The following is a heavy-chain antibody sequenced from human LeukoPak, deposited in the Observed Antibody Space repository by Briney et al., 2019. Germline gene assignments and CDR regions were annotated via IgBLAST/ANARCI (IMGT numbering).Heavy chain of an antibody. CDR1: GSTVSSNY. Sequence: PGGSLRLSCAASGSTVSSNYMSWVRQAPGKGLEWVSVIYSGGSTYYADSVKGRFTISRDNSKNTLYLQMNSLRAEDTAVYYCARDIVVVPAARDYWGQGTLVTVSS. J-gene: IGHJ4*02. CDR2: IYSGGST. V-gene: IGHV3-66*02. CDR3: ARDIVVVPAARDY. D-gene: IGHD2-2*01.